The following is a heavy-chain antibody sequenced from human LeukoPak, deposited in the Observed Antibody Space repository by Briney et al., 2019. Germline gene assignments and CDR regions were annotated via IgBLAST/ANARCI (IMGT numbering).Heavy chain of an antibody. J-gene: IGHJ4*02. CDR3: ARVSGSYRY. CDR1: GGSFSGYY. V-gene: IGHV4-34*09. CDR2: INHSGST. D-gene: IGHD1-26*01. Sequence: SETLSLTCAVYGGSFSGYYWSWIRQPPGKGLEWIGEINHSGSTYYNPSLKSRVTISVDTSKNQFSLKLSSVTAADTAVYYCARVSGSYRYWGQGTLVTVSS.